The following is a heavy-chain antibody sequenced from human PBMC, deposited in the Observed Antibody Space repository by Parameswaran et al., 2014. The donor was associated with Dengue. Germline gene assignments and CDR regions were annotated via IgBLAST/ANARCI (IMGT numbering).Heavy chain of an antibody. Sequence: WIRQSPSRGLEWLGRTYYRYKWYDDYAVSVKSRITINPDTSKNQFFLQLKSVTPEDTAVYYCARAKGISLAGTLWFDPWGQGTLVTVSS. CDR2: TYYRYKWYD. V-gene: IGHV6-1*01. D-gene: IGHD6-19*01. J-gene: IGHJ5*02. CDR3: ARAKGISLAGTLWFDP.